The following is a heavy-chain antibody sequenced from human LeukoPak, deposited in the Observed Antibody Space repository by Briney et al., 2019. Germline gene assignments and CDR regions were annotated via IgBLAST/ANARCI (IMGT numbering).Heavy chain of an antibody. CDR3: ARQGRAAAAPFDY. J-gene: IGHJ4*02. Sequence: GESLKISCKGYGYSFTSYWIGWVRQMPGKGLEWMGIIYLGDSDTRYSPSFQGQVTISADKSISTAYLQWSSLKASDTAMYYCARQGRAAAAPFDYWGQGTLVTVSS. CDR2: IYLGDSDT. V-gene: IGHV5-51*01. CDR1: GYSFTSYW. D-gene: IGHD6-13*01.